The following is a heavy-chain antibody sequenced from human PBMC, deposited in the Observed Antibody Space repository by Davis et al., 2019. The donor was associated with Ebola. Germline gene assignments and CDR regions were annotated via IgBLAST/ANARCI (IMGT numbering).Heavy chain of an antibody. CDR2: INPNSGGT. J-gene: IGHJ4*02. D-gene: IGHD3-3*01. CDR3: ARDLVTISQTHFDY. V-gene: IGHV1-2*02. CDR1: GYTFTGYY. Sequence: ASVKVSCKASGYTFTGYYMHWVRQAPGQGLEWMGWINPNSGGTNYAQKFQGRVTMTRDTSISTAYMELSRLRSDDTAVYYCARDLVTISQTHFDYWGQGTLVTVSS.